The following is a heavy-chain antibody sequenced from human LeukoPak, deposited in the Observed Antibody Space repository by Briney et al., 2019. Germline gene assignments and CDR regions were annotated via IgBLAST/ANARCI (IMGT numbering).Heavy chain of an antibody. V-gene: IGHV4-59*07. CDR1: GGSISSYY. CDR3: ARLYGGYGVTRYGMDV. CDR2: IYYSGST. D-gene: IGHD4-17*01. Sequence: SDTLSLPCTVSGGSISSYYWSWLRQPPGKGLEWIGYIYYSGSTNYNPSLKSRVTISVDTSKNQFSLKLSSVTAADTAVYCCARLYGGYGVTRYGMDVWGQGTTVTVSS. J-gene: IGHJ6*02.